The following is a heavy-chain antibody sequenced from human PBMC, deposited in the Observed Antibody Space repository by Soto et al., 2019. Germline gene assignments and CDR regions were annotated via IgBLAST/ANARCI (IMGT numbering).Heavy chain of an antibody. CDR2: ISTSGSTT. J-gene: IGHJ4*02. CDR3: ARGVVIEV. CDR1: GFTFSSYE. Sequence: EEQLVESGGGLAQPGGSLRLSCETSGFTFSSYEMNWVRQAPGKGLEMIAFISTSGSTTYYADSVKGRFTISRDIARNSLYLQMNSLRVEDTAIYYCARGVVIEVWGQGTLLTVSS. D-gene: IGHD2-21*01. V-gene: IGHV3-48*03.